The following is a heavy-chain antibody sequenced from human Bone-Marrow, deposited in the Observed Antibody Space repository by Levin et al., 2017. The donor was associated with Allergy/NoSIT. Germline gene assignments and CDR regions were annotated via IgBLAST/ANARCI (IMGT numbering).Heavy chain of an antibody. J-gene: IGHJ3*01. CDR2: TYYRSKWYN. CDR3: AGGADAFDV. V-gene: IGHV6-1*01. CDR1: GDSVSSNSAG. Sequence: LSQTLSLTCAISGDSVSSNSAGWNWIRQSPSRGLEWLGRTYYRSKWYNDYAVSVRSRITINPDTSKNQFSLHLNSVTPEDTAVYYCAGGADAFDVWGQGTMVTVS.